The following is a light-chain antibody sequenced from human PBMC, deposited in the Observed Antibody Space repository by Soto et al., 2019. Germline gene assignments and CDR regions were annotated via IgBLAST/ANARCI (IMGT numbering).Light chain of an antibody. V-gene: IGLV2-14*01. CDR3: SSYTTSSTRV. CDR2: EVT. Sequence: QSVLTQPASVSGSPGQSIAISCTGSSSDVGIYNYVSCYQQHPGKVPKLIIYEVTNRPSGASNRFSGSKSGNTASLTIPGLHAEDEADYYCSSYTTSSTRVFGTGTKVTV. CDR1: SSDVGIYNY. J-gene: IGLJ1*01.